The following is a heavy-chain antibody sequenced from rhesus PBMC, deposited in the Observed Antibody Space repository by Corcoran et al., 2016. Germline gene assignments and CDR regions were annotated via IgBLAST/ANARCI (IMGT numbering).Heavy chain of an antibody. CDR1: GGSISSSY. Sequence: QLQLQESGPGLVKPSETLSVTCAVSGGSISSSYWSWIRQAPGKGLEWIGSIYGSGSSTNYNPSLKSRVTLSVDTSKNQLSLKLSSVTAADTAVYYCARGSRYYYFDYWGQGVLVTVSS. V-gene: IGHV4-169*01. J-gene: IGHJ4*01. D-gene: IGHD1-44*02. CDR3: ARGSRYYYFDY. CDR2: IYGSGSST.